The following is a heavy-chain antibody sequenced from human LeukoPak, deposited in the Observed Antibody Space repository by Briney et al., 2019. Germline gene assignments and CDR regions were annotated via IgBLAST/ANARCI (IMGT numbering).Heavy chain of an antibody. CDR2: ISYSGST. CDR1: GGSITSDY. CDR3: ARFNRLSRGEYYYYMDV. J-gene: IGHJ6*03. Sequence: SETLSLTCTVSGGSITSDYWTWIRQPPGKGLEWIGYISYSGSTNYNPSLKSRATISGDTSKNQFSLKLTSVTAAATAVYFCARFNRLSRGEYYYYMDVWGKGTTVAISS. D-gene: IGHD1-14*01. V-gene: IGHV4-59*01.